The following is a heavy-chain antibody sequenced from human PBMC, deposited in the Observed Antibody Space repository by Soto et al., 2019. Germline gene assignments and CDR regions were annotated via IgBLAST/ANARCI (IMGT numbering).Heavy chain of an antibody. D-gene: IGHD2-8*01. CDR1: GYTFSEHG. CDR2: ISAYTGVT. CDR3: AKDRPRLTQQFNGVS. J-gene: IGHJ5*02. Sequence: QIQLVQSGPEVKKPGASVRVSCKASGYTFSEHGFSWVRQGPGQGLEWLGWISAYTGVTDYAQKFQGRLTLTTDTSTSTAYMELRSLRSDDTAVYYRAKDRPRLTQQFNGVSWGQGTLVTVSS. V-gene: IGHV1-18*01.